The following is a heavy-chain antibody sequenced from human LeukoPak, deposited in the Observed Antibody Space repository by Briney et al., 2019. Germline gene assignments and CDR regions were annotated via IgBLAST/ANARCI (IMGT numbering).Heavy chain of an antibody. D-gene: IGHD3-9*01. V-gene: IGHV4-4*07. CDR3: VREKIDYDFLTGSNWYFDL. CDR1: GGSISSYY. J-gene: IGHJ2*01. Sequence: SVTLSLTCTVSGGSISSYYWGCIRQPAAKGLEWIGRFYTSGRTNYTPSLKSRVIGPEDTSKNQFSLKLSSVTAADTAVYYCVREKIDYDFLTGSNWYFDLWGRGTLVTVSS. CDR2: FYTSGRT.